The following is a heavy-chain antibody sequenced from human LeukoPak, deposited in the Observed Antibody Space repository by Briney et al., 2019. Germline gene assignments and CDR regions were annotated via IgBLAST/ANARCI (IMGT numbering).Heavy chain of an antibody. J-gene: IGHJ4*02. V-gene: IGHV1-46*01. CDR3: ARDRGTYVDFDY. Sequence: ASVKVSCKASGFTFTSYYMHWVRQAPGQGLEWMGIINPSGGSTTYAQKFQGRVTMTRDMSTNTVYMELSSLRSEDTAVYYCARDRGTYVDFDYWGQGTLVTVSS. CDR2: INPSGGST. CDR1: GFTFTSYY. D-gene: IGHD1-1*01.